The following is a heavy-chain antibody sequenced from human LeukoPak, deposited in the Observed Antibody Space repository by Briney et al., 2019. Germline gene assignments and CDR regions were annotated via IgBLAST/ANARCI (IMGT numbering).Heavy chain of an antibody. D-gene: IGHD3-22*01. J-gene: IGHJ4*02. Sequence: PGGSLRLSCAASGFTVSSNYMSWVRQAPGKGLEWVSIIYSGGSTFYADSVKGRFTISRDNSKNTLYLQMNSLRAEDTAVYYCATGKHYYDSSGYYFYYFDYWGQGTLVTVSS. CDR1: GFTVSSNY. V-gene: IGHV3-53*01. CDR2: IYSGGST. CDR3: ATGKHYYDSSGYYFYYFDY.